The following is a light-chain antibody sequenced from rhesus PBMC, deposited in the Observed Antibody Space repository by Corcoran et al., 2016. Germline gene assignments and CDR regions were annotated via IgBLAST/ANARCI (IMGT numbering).Light chain of an antibody. Sequence: GDRVTVTCRASQHIDKELSWYQQKPGKAPTLLIYAASSLQTGVSSRFSGSGSGKDFTHTISSLQPEDVATFYCLQDYTTPYSFGQGTKVEIK. CDR1: QHIDKE. CDR3: LQDYTTPYS. J-gene: IGKJ2*01. CDR2: AAS. V-gene: IGKV1-94*01.